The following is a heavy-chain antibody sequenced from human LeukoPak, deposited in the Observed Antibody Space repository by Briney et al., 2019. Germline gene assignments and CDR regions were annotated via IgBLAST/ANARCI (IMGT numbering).Heavy chain of an antibody. CDR2: IHADSGNT. CDR1: GYTFTRCA. CDR3: TIGLAGDWDAFDI. Sequence: ASVKVSCKTSGYTFTRCAVHWVRQATGQRLEWMGWIHADSGNTKYSQKLQGRVTIARDTSASTTYMELSSLRFEDTAVYFCTIGLAGDWDAFDIWGLGTMVTVSS. J-gene: IGHJ3*02. V-gene: IGHV1-3*01. D-gene: IGHD6-19*01.